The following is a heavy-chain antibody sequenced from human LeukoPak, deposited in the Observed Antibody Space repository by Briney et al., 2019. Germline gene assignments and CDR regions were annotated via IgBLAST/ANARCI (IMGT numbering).Heavy chain of an antibody. Sequence: GGSLRLSCAASGFTFSSYAMSWVRQAPGKGLEWVPAISGSGGSTYYADSVKGRFTISRDNSKNTLYLQMNSLRAEDTAVYYCAKGGYYYDSSGYLDYWGQGTLVTVSS. CDR2: ISGSGGST. CDR3: AKGGYYYDSSGYLDY. V-gene: IGHV3-23*01. J-gene: IGHJ4*02. D-gene: IGHD3-22*01. CDR1: GFTFSSYA.